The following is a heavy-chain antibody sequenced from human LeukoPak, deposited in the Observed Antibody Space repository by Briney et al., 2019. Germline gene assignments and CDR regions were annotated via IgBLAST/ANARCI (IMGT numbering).Heavy chain of an antibody. Sequence: GGSLRLPCAASGFTFSSYGMHWVRQAPGKGLEWVAYIRYDGSNKYYEDSMKGRFTISRDNSKNMLYLQMNSLRAEDTAVYYCAKGSGYEHNYYYYYMDVWGKGTTVTISS. CDR1: GFTFSSYG. D-gene: IGHD5-12*01. J-gene: IGHJ6*03. CDR3: AKGSGYEHNYYYYYMDV. CDR2: IRYDGSNK. V-gene: IGHV3-30*02.